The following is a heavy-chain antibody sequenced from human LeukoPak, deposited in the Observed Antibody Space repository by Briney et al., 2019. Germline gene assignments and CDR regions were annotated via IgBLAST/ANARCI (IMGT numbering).Heavy chain of an antibody. CDR3: ATHALWFGEYGDY. Sequence: QSGGSLRLSCAASGFTFSSYAMSWVRQAPGKGLEWVSAISGSGGSTYYADSVKGRFTISRDNSKNTLYLQMNSLGAEDTAVYYCATHALWFGEYGDYWGQGTLVTVSS. D-gene: IGHD3-10*01. V-gene: IGHV3-23*01. CDR2: ISGSGGST. CDR1: GFTFSSYA. J-gene: IGHJ4*02.